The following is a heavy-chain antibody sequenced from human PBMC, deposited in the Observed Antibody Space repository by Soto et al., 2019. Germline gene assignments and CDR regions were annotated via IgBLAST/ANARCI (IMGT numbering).Heavy chain of an antibody. J-gene: IGHJ2*01. D-gene: IGHD6-19*01. Sequence: QVQLQESGPGLVKPSETLSLTCTVSGGSISSYYWSWIRQPPGRGLGWIGYINYSGSTNYNPSLKSRVTISVDTSKNQFSLKLSSVTAADTAVYYCARDPGVAGTSYWYFDLWGRGTLVTVSS. V-gene: IGHV4-59*01. CDR2: INYSGST. CDR1: GGSISSYY. CDR3: ARDPGVAGTSYWYFDL.